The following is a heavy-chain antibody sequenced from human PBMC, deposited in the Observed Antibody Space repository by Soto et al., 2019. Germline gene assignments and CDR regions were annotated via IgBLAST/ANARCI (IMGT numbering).Heavy chain of an antibody. V-gene: IGHV3-30-3*01. D-gene: IGHD5-12*01. CDR2: ISYDGSNK. Sequence: QVQLVESGGGVVQPGRSLRLSCAASGFTFSSYAMHWVRQAPGKGLEWVAVISYDGSNKYYADSVKGRFTISRDNSKNTLYLQMTSLRDEDTAVYYCARDRVATISFYYYGMDVWGQGTTVTVSS. CDR3: ARDRVATISFYYYGMDV. CDR1: GFTFSSYA. J-gene: IGHJ6*02.